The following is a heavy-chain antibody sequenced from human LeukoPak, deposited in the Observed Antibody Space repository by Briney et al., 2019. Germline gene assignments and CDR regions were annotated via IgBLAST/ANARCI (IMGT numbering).Heavy chain of an antibody. V-gene: IGHV3-21*01. CDR1: GFTFSSYS. J-gene: IGHJ3*02. D-gene: IGHD5-18*01. Sequence: GGSLRLSCAASGFTFSSYSMNWVRQAPGKGLEWVSSISSSSSYIYYADSVKGRFTISRDNAKNSLYLQMNSLRAEDTAVYYCAGVEGKRIRDSYGDDAFDIWGQGTMVTVSS. CDR3: AGVEGKRIRDSYGDDAFDI. CDR2: ISSSSSYI.